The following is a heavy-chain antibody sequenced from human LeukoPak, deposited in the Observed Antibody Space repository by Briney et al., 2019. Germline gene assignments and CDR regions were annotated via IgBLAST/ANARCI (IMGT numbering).Heavy chain of an antibody. CDR2: ISSSSSYI. D-gene: IGHD2-2*01. J-gene: IGHJ4*02. Sequence: GGSLRLSCAASGLTFNSYSMNWVRQAPGKGLEWVSSISSSSSYIYYADSVKGRFTISRDNAKNSLYLQMNSLRAEDTAVYYCARDLLVVPAAKDYWGQATLVTVSS. CDR3: ARDLLVVPAAKDY. V-gene: IGHV3-21*01. CDR1: GLTFNSYS.